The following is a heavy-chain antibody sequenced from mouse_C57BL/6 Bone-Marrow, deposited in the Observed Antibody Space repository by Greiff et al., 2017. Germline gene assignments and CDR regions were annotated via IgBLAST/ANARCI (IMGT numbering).Heavy chain of an antibody. D-gene: IGHD1-1*01. Sequence: QVQLQQSGAELARPGASVKLSCKASGYTFTSYGISWVKQRTGQGLEWIGEIYPRSGNTYYNKKFKGKATLTADKSSSTAYMELRSLTSEDSAVYFCARGIYYGSSYYFDYWGQGTTLTVSS. CDR2: IYPRSGNT. J-gene: IGHJ2*01. CDR1: GYTFTSYG. CDR3: ARGIYYGSSYYFDY. V-gene: IGHV1-81*01.